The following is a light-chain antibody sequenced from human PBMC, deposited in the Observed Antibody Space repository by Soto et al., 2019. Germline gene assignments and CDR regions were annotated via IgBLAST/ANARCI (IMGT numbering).Light chain of an antibody. CDR1: QTVSSN. V-gene: IGKV3-15*01. CDR3: QQYGNWPPLT. CDR2: GTS. Sequence: EIVMTQSPATLSVSPGETATLSCRASQTVSSNLAWYQQKPGQAPRLLIYGTSTRATGIPARFSGSGSGTDFTLTISSLQSEDFAVYYCQQYGNWPPLTFGGGTKVEI. J-gene: IGKJ4*01.